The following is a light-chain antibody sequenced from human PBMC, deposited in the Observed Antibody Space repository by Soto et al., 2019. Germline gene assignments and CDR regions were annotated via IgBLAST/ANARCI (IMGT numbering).Light chain of an antibody. CDR2: DAS. Sequence: DIQMTQSPATLSASVGDRVTITCRASQSIRNYLAWYQQKPGKAPQVLIYDASSLESGVPSRFSGSGSGTEFTLTISSLQPDDFATYYCQQYNSYSPITFGGGTKVEIK. CDR3: QQYNSYSPIT. J-gene: IGKJ4*01. V-gene: IGKV1-5*01. CDR1: QSIRNY.